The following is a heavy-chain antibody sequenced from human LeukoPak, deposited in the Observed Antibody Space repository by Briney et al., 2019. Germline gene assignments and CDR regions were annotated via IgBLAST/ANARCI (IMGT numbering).Heavy chain of an antibody. CDR3: ARGHYDFWSGYYTGRSTQNKYYFDY. D-gene: IGHD3-3*01. Sequence: PSETLSLTCAVSGGSISSGGYSWSWIRQPPGKGLEWIGEINHSGSTNYNPSLKSRVTISVDTSKNQFSLKLSSVTAADTAVYYCARGHYDFWSGYYTGRSTQNKYYFDYWGQGTLVTVSS. CDR1: GGSISSGGYS. J-gene: IGHJ4*02. V-gene: IGHV4-30-2*01. CDR2: INHSGST.